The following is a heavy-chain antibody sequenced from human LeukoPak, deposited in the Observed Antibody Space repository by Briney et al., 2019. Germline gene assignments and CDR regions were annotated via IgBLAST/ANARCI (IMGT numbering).Heavy chain of an antibody. D-gene: IGHD6-19*01. CDR3: ARVLGSSGWYLSAH. V-gene: IGHV3-21*01. Sequence: GGSLRLSCAAAGFTASASYMNWVRQAPGKGLEWVSSISSSSSYIYYADSVKGRFTISRDNAKNSLYLQMNSLRAEDTAVYYCARVLGSSGWYLSAHWGQGTLVTVSS. J-gene: IGHJ4*02. CDR1: GFTASASY. CDR2: ISSSSSYI.